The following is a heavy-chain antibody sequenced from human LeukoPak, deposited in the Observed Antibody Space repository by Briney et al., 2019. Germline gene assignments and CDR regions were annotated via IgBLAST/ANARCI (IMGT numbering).Heavy chain of an antibody. D-gene: IGHD4-23*01. CDR1: GGSISSGGYY. J-gene: IGHJ3*02. V-gene: IGHV4-31*03. Sequence: SETLSLTCTVSGGSISSGGYYWSWIRQHPGKGLEWIGYIYYSGSTYYNPSLKSRVTISVDTSKNQFSLKLSSVTAADTAVYYCARPMYPVNDYGVNSEVDDAFDIWGQGTMVTVSS. CDR2: IYYSGST. CDR3: ARPMYPVNDYGVNSEVDDAFDI.